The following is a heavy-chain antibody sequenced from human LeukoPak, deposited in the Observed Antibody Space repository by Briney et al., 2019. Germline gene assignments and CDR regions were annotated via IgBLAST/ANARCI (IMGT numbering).Heavy chain of an antibody. V-gene: IGHV4-38-2*02. Sequence: SETLSLTYTVSGYSISSGYYWGWIRQPPGKGLEWIGSIYHSGSTYYNPSLKSRVTISVDTSKNQFSLKLSSVTAADTAVYYCASRKLVRYSENLEDYWGQGTLVTVSS. CDR3: ASRKLVRYSENLEDY. D-gene: IGHD6-13*01. CDR2: IYHSGST. CDR1: GYSISSGYY. J-gene: IGHJ4*02.